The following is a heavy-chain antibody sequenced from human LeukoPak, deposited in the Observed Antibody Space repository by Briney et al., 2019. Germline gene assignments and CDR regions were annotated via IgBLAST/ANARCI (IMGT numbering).Heavy chain of an antibody. Sequence: GGSLRLSCTVSGFTVSTNSMSWVRQAPGKGLEWVSFIYSDNTHYSDSVKGRFTISRDNSKNTLYLQMNSLRAEDTAVYHCARDSSSWYGVFDYWGQGTLVTVSS. CDR1: GFTVSTNS. J-gene: IGHJ4*02. CDR2: IYSDNT. D-gene: IGHD6-13*01. CDR3: ARDSSSWYGVFDY. V-gene: IGHV3-53*01.